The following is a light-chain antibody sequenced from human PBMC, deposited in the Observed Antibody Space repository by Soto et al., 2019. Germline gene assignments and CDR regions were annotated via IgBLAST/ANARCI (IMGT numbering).Light chain of an antibody. V-gene: IGKV2-24*01. Sequence: DIVLTQTRLSSPVTLGQPASISCRSSQSLVHIDGNTYFNWLQQRPVQPPRLLIYKISNRFHGVPDRFSGSGAGTDFTLKISRVEAEDVGVYYCMQATQSYTFAEGTRLDIK. CDR3: MQATQSYT. CDR2: KIS. J-gene: IGKJ2*01. CDR1: QSLVHIDGNTY.